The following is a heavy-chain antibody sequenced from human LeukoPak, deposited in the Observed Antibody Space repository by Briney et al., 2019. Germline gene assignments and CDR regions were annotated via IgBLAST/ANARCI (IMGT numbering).Heavy chain of an antibody. D-gene: IGHD3-22*01. CDR1: GGTFSSYA. CDR2: IIPILGIA. CDR3: ARAMYYYDSSGSGNAFDT. J-gene: IGHJ3*02. V-gene: IGHV1-69*04. Sequence: GASVKVSCKASGGTFSSYAISWVRQAPGQGLEWMGRIIPILGIANYAQKFQGRVTITADKSTSTAYMELSSLRSEDTAVYYCARAMYYYDSSGSGNAFDTWGQGTMVTVSS.